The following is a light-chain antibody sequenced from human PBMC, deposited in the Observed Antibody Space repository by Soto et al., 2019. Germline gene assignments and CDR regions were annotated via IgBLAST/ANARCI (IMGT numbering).Light chain of an antibody. CDR3: QQYNSYSWT. V-gene: IGKV1-5*03. Sequence: DIQMTQSPSTLSASVGDRVTITCRASQSISSWLAWYQQRPGKAPNLLIYKASSLPSGVPSRFSGSGSGTEFTLTISSLQPDDVATYYCQQYNSYSWTFGQGTKVEIK. J-gene: IGKJ1*01. CDR1: QSISSW. CDR2: KAS.